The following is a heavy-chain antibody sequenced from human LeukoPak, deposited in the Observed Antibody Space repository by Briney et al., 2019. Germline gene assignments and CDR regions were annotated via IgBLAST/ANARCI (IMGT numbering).Heavy chain of an antibody. J-gene: IGHJ4*02. D-gene: IGHD5-24*01. CDR2: KKQEGSEK. V-gene: IGHV3-7*01. CDR1: GFTFSDYW. Sequence: PGGSLRLSCVGSGFTFSDYWMSWVRQAPGKGLEWVANKKQEGSEKEYVDALKGRFTISRDNPKNTLYLQVNTQRAGDPAVYFCARWLELMRNFDGWVQG. CDR3: ARWLELMRNFDG.